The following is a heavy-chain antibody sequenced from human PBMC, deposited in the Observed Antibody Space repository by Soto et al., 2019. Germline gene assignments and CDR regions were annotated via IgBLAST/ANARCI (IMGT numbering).Heavy chain of an antibody. CDR1: GYSISSGYY. J-gene: IGHJ4*02. CDR3: ARAHPPRGASKPRANDY. CDR2: IYHSGST. V-gene: IGHV4-38-2*01. Sequence: KPSETLSLTCAVSGYSISSGYYWGWIRQPPGKGLEWIGSIYHSGSTYYNPSLKSRVTISVDTSKNQFSLKLSSVTAADTAVYYCARAHPPRGASKPRANDYWGQGTLVTVSS.